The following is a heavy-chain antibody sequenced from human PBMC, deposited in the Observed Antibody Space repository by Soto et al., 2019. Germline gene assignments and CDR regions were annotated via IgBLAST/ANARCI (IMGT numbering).Heavy chain of an antibody. J-gene: IGHJ1*01. V-gene: IGHV3-15*05. CDR1: GFTFNSAW. Sequence: GSLRLSCAASGFTFNSAWMNWVCQAPGKGLEWVGRIKSNIDGGTVDYAASVKGRFTISRDDSKSTLYLQMNSLTIEDTAVYYCVSAVIYWGQGNLVTVSS. CDR3: VSAVIY. CDR2: IKSNIDGGTV. D-gene: IGHD2-21*01.